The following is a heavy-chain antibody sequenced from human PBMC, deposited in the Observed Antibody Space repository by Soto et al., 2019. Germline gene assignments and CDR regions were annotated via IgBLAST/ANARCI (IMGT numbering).Heavy chain of an antibody. J-gene: IGHJ5*02. V-gene: IGHV3-21*01. CDR3: ARELGQYQLPRP. CDR2: ISSSSSYI. D-gene: IGHD2-2*01. CDR1: GFTFSIYS. Sequence: GSLRLSCAASGFTFSIYSMNWVRQAPGKGLEWVSSISSSSSYIYYADSVKGRFTISRDNAKNSLYLQMNSLRAEDTAVYYCARELGQYQLPRPWGQGTLVTVSS.